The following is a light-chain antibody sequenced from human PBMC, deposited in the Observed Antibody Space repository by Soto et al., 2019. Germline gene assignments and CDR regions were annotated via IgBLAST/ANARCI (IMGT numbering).Light chain of an antibody. CDR1: QTILTY. Sequence: DIQMAQSPSSLSASVGGRVTVTCRASQTILTYLNWYQQKPGKAPNLLIYAASSLQSGVPSRFSGSGSGTDFTLTISSLQPEDFATYYCQQSYTITFGQGTRLEIK. V-gene: IGKV1-39*01. CDR3: QQSYTIT. CDR2: AAS. J-gene: IGKJ5*01.